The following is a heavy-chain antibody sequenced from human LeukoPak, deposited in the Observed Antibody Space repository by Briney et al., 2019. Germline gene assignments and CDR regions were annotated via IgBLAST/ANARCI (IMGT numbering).Heavy chain of an antibody. Sequence: GGSLRLSCAASGFTFSSYGMHWVRQAPGKGLEWVAVMSYDGSNKYYADSVKGRCTISRDNSKKTVYLQMNSLRTEDTAVYYCAKDRWLQGYFDYWGQGTLVTVSS. CDR1: GFTFSSYG. J-gene: IGHJ4*02. CDR2: MSYDGSNK. D-gene: IGHD5-24*01. CDR3: AKDRWLQGYFDY. V-gene: IGHV3-30*18.